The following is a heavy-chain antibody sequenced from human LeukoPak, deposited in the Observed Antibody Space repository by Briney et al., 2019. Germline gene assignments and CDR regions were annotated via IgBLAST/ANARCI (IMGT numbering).Heavy chain of an antibody. CDR3: ARLRSQWLADAFDI. CDR2: IYYSGST. CDR1: GGSISSYY. D-gene: IGHD6-19*01. Sequence: SETLSLTCTVSGGSISSYYWSWIRQPPGKGLEWIGYIYYSGSTNYNPSLKSRVTISVDTSKNQLSLKLSSVTAADTAVYYCARLRSQWLADAFDIWGQGTMVTVSS. J-gene: IGHJ3*02. V-gene: IGHV4-59*08.